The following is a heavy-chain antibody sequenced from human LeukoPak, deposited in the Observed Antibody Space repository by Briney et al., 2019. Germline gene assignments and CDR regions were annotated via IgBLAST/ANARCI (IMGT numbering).Heavy chain of an antibody. CDR3: ARVASGSYYYPFDY. J-gene: IGHJ4*02. V-gene: IGHV3-53*01. CDR2: IYSGGST. Sequence: GGCLRLSCAASGFTVSSNYMSWVRQAPGKGREWVAVIYSGGSTYYGDCVKGRFTISRDNSKNTLYLQMNRLRAEDTAVYYCARVASGSYYYPFDYWGQGTLVTVSS. CDR1: GFTVSSNY. D-gene: IGHD1-26*01.